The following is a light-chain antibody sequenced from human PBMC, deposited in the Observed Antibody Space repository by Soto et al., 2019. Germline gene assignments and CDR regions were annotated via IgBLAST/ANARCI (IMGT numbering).Light chain of an antibody. CDR1: QSISSY. J-gene: IGKJ1*01. V-gene: IGKV1-39*01. CDR2: AAS. CDR3: QQSYSTPRT. Sequence: DIQMTQSPSSLSASVGDRLSITCRASQSISSYLHWYQQKSGKAPKLLIYAASSLQSGVPSRFSGSGSGTDFTLTISSLQPEDFATYFCQQSYSTPRTFGQGTKFEIK.